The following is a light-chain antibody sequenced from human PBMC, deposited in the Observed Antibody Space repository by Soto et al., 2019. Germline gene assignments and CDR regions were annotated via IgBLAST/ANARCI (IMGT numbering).Light chain of an antibody. V-gene: IGKV3-20*01. CDR3: QQYGTSRT. CDR2: GIS. Sequence: EIVLTQSPGTLSLSPGERATLSCRASQSVSSNYLAWYQQKSGQAPRLLIYGISSRATGIPDRFSGSGSGTDFTLTISRLEPEDFALYYCQQYGTSRTFGQGTKVEIK. J-gene: IGKJ1*01. CDR1: QSVSSNY.